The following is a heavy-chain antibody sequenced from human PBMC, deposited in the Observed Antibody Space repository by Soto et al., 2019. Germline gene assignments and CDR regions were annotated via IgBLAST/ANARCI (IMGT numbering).Heavy chain of an antibody. CDR1: GGTFSSYA. CDR3: ARRAAAAYDYYYYYGMDV. CDR2: IIPIFGTA. D-gene: IGHD6-13*01. V-gene: IGHV1-69*13. J-gene: IGHJ6*02. Sequence: ASVKVSCKASGGTFSSYAISWVRQAPGQGLEWMGGIIPIFGTANYAQKFQGRVTITADESTSTAYMELSSLRSEDTAVYYCARRAAAAYDYYYYYGMDVWGQGTTVTVYS.